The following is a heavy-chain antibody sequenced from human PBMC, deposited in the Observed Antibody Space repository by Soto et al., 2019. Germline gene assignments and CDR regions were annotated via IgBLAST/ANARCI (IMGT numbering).Heavy chain of an antibody. J-gene: IGHJ3*02. CDR2: ISCSGGST. V-gene: IGHV3-23*01. Sequence: GGSLRLSCASSGFTFISYAMSWVRQAPGKGLEWVSAISCSGGSTYYADSVKGRFTISRDNSKNTLYLQMNSLRAEDTAVYYCAKWPSIAARPRDDAFDIWGQGTMVTASS. CDR1: GFTFISYA. CDR3: AKWPSIAARPRDDAFDI. D-gene: IGHD6-6*01.